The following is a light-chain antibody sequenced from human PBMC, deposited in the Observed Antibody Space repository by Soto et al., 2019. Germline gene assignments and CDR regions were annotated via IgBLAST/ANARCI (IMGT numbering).Light chain of an antibody. CDR2: EVG. J-gene: IGLJ1*01. CDR3: SSYTSSGTPFV. Sequence: QSVLTQPASVSGSPGQSITISCTGTSSDIGYYNYVSWYQQHPGKAPKVMIYEVGNRPSGVSDRFSGSKSGNTASLTISGLQAEDEADYYCSSYTSSGTPFVFGTGTKVTAL. V-gene: IGLV2-14*01. CDR1: SSDIGYYNY.